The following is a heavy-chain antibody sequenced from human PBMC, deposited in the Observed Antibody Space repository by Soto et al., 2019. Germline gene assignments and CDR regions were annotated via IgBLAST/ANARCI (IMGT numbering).Heavy chain of an antibody. CDR2: ISYSGST. CDR1: GGSFSSADDY. Sequence: SETLSLTCTVSGGSFSSADDYWTWIRQPPGQGLEWIGYISYSGSTYYNPSLKSRVSISLDKSKKQHSLKLTSATASATASYYCVSAPGGYTHFDSVGPGTLVDVSS. D-gene: IGHD5-12*01. V-gene: IGHV4-30-4*01. J-gene: IGHJ4*01. CDR3: VSAPGGYTHFDS.